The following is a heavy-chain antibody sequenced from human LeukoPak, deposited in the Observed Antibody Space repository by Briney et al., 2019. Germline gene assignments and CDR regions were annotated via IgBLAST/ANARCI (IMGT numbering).Heavy chain of an antibody. CDR2: IGIDSGNT. Sequence: GGSLRLSCIASGFPFIEYSMNWVRQAPGKGLEWISYIGIDSGNTKYADSVRGRFTISADKAKNSLYLQMNSLRVEDTAVYYCARDHNYAFDNWGQGTLVSVAS. CDR1: GFPFIEYS. V-gene: IGHV3-48*01. D-gene: IGHD1-1*01. J-gene: IGHJ4*02. CDR3: ARDHNYAFDN.